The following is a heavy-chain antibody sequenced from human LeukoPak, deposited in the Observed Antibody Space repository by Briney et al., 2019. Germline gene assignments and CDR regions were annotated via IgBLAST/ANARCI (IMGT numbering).Heavy chain of an antibody. D-gene: IGHD3-16*02. V-gene: IGHV1-18*01. CDR2: ISAYNGNT. CDR3: ARDVLRLGELSPSDY. J-gene: IGHJ4*02. Sequence: ASVKVSCKASGYTFTNYGITWVRQAPGQGLEWMGWISAYNGNTNYAQKLQGRVTMTTDTSTSTAYMELRSLRSDDTAVYYCARDVLRLGELSPSDYWGQGTLVTVSS. CDR1: GYTFTNYG.